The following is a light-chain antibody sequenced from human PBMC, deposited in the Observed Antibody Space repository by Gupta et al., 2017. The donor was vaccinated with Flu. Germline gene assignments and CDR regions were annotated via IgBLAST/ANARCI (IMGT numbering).Light chain of an antibody. V-gene: IGKV4-1*01. CDR2: WAS. Sequence: DIVLAQSPDSLAVSLGERATINCKSSQSLLSKNKNFLAWLQQKPGQPPKLLISWASTRESGVLDRISGSRSGTAFTLTIIRLQAPDVATSYCRQQDNSPGTFGQGTKVEIK. CDR3: RQQDNSPGT. J-gene: IGKJ1*01. CDR1: QSLLSKNKNF.